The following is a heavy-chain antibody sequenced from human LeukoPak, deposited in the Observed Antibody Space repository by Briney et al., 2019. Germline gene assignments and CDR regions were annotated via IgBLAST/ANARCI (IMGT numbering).Heavy chain of an antibody. CDR2: INPYSGAT. V-gene: IGHV1-2*06. CDR1: GYTFTGYY. D-gene: IGHD3-22*01. CDR3: ARSSSGSSNWFGP. J-gene: IGHJ5*02. Sequence: GASVKVSCKASGYTFTGYYMHWVRQAPGQGLEWMGRINPYSGATNYAQNFEGRVTMTRDTSITTAYMELSRLTSDDTAVYYCARSSSGSSNWFGPWGQGTLVTVSS.